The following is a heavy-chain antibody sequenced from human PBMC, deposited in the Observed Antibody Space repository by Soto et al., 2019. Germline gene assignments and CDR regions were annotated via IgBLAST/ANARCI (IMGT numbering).Heavy chain of an antibody. CDR1: GFTFSTYD. CDR3: ASSLERIAAAGKDGDDY. V-gene: IGHV3-13*01. Sequence: GGSLRLSCAASGFTFSTYDMHWVRQATGKGLEWVSAIGSAGDTSYPASVKGRFTISRENAKNSLYLQMNSLRAGDTAVYYCASSLERIAAAGKDGDDYWGQGTLVTVSS. D-gene: IGHD6-13*01. J-gene: IGHJ4*02. CDR2: IGSAGDT.